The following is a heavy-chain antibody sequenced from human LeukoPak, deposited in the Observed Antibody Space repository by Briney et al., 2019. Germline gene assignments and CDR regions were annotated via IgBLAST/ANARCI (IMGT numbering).Heavy chain of an antibody. CDR1: GVSISSGGYY. CDR3: ARGSYFQYFDY. Sequence: SQTLSLTCTVSGVSISSGGYYWSWIRQPPGKGLEWIGYIYHSGSTYYNPSLKSRVTISVDRSKNQFSLKLSSVTAADTAVYYCARGSYFQYFDYWGQGTLVTVSS. CDR2: IYHSGST. J-gene: IGHJ4*02. V-gene: IGHV4-30-2*01. D-gene: IGHD2/OR15-2a*01.